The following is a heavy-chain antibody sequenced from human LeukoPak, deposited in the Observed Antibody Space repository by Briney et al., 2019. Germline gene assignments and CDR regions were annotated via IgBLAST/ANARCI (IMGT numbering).Heavy chain of an antibody. CDR3: ARANGLLHH. CDR1: GCTFISYA. Sequence: GASVKVSCKASGCTFISYAISWVRQAPGQGLEWMGRIIPILGIANYAQKFQGRVTITADKSTSTAYMELSSLRAEDTAVYYCARANGLLHHWGQGTLVTVSS. CDR2: IIPILGIA. D-gene: IGHD3-22*01. J-gene: IGHJ5*02. V-gene: IGHV1-69*04.